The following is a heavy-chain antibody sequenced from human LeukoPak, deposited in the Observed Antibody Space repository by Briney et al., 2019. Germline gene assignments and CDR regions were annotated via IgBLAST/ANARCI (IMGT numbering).Heavy chain of an antibody. CDR1: GASLNSGGYY. J-gene: IGHJ4*02. CDR3: ARGYGYHLY. CDR2: VCDSGNT. V-gene: IGHV4-61*08. D-gene: IGHD5-18*01. Sequence: PSETLSLTCTVSGASLNSGGYYWNWIRQPPGKEPEWIGYVCDSGNTNYNPSLKSRVTISVDTSKKQFSLKLSSVTAADTAVYYCARGYGYHLYWGQGTLVTVSS.